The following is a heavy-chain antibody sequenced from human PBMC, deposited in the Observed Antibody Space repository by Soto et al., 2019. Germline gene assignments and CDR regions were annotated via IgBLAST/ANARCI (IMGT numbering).Heavy chain of an antibody. J-gene: IGHJ5*02. V-gene: IGHV4-59*08. CDR2: IYYSGST. CDR1: GGSISSYY. CDR3: ATYPYASGSHLDP. Sequence: SETLSLTCTVSGGSISSYYWSWIRQPPGKGLEWIGYIYYSGSTNYNPSLKSRVTISVDTSKNQFSLKLSSVTAADTAVYYCATYPYASGSHLDPWGQGTLVTVYS. D-gene: IGHD3-10*01.